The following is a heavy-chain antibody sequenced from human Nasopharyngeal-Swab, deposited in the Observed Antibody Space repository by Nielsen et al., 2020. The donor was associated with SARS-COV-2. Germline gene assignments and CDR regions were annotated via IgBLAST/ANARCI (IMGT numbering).Heavy chain of an antibody. CDR3: ARGVSNGDYVEY. V-gene: IGHV1-46*01. J-gene: IGHJ4*02. D-gene: IGHD2/OR15-2a*01. Sequence: ASVKVSCKASGYTFTSYYMHWVRQAPGQGLEWMGIINPSGGSTSYAQKFQGRVTMTRDTSTSAVYMELSSLRSEDTAVYYYARGVSNGDYVEYWGQGTLVTVSS. CDR1: GYTFTSYY. CDR2: INPSGGST.